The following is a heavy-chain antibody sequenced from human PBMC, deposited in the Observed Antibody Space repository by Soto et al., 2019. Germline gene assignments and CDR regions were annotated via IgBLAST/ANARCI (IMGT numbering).Heavy chain of an antibody. J-gene: IGHJ6*02. CDR1: GGSISSGGYY. D-gene: IGHD3-10*01. Sequence: PSETLSLTCTVSGGSISSGGYYWGWIRQPPGKGLEWIGSIYYSGSTYYNPSLKSRVTISVDTSKNQFSLKLSSVTAADTAVYYCASTMVRGLAVDYYYGMDVWGQGTTVTVSS. CDR3: ASTMVRGLAVDYYYGMDV. CDR2: IYYSGST. V-gene: IGHV4-39*01.